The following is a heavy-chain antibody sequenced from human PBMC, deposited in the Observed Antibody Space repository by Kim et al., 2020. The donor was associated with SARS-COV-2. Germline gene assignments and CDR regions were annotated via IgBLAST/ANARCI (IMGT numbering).Heavy chain of an antibody. CDR1: GFTFSSYS. D-gene: IGHD2-2*01. J-gene: IGHJ5*02. CDR2: ISSSSSTI. V-gene: IGHV3-48*02. Sequence: GGSLRLSCAASGFTFSSYSMNWVRQAPGKGLEWVSYISSSSSTIYYADSVKGRFTISRDNAKNSLYLQMNSLRDEDTAVYYCARVLVPAAIRSGDNWFDPWGQGTLVTVSS. CDR3: ARVLVPAAIRSGDNWFDP.